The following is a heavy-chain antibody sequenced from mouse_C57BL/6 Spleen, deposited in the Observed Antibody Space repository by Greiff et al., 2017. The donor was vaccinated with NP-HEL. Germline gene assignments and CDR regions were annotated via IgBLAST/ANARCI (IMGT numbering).Heavy chain of an antibody. CDR1: GYAFSSYW. CDR2: IYPGDGDT. J-gene: IGHJ1*03. Sequence: QVHVKQSGAELVKPGASVKISCKASGYAFSSYWMNWVKQRPGKGLEWIGQIYPGDGDTNYNGKFKGKATLTADKSSSTAYMQLSSLTSEDSAVYFCARRSQGYFDVWGTGTTVTVSS. CDR3: ARRSQGYFDV. V-gene: IGHV1-80*01. D-gene: IGHD3-1*01.